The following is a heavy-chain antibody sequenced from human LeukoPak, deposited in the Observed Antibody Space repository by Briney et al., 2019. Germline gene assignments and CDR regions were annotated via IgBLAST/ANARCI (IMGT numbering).Heavy chain of an antibody. J-gene: IGHJ4*02. V-gene: IGHV1-2*02. CDR2: INPNSGGT. D-gene: IGHD4-17*01. CDR3: ARVGDYGDYGYYFDY. Sequence: PRASVKVSCKASGYTFTGYYMHWVRQAPGQGLEWMGWINPNSGGTNYAQKFQGRVTMTRDTSISTAYMELSRLRSDDTAVYYCARVGDYGDYGYYFDYWGQGTLVTVSS. CDR1: GYTFTGYY.